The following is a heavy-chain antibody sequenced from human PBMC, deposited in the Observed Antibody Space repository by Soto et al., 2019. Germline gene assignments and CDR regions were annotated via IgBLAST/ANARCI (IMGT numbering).Heavy chain of an antibody. CDR3: ARSHSGGSCYAGCEFDY. CDR1: GFTFSSYS. CDR2: ISSSSSYI. J-gene: IGHJ4*02. Sequence: GGSLRLSCAASGFTFSSYSMNWVRQAPGKGLEWVSSISSSSSYIYYADSVKGRFTISRDNAKNSLYLQMNSLRAEDTAVYYCARSHSGGSCYAGCEFDYWGQGTLVTVSS. V-gene: IGHV3-21*01. D-gene: IGHD2-15*01.